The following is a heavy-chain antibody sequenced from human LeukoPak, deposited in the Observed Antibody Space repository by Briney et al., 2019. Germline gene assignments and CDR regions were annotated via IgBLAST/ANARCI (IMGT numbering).Heavy chain of an antibody. CDR1: GGSISSYY. D-gene: IGHD5-12*01. CDR2: IYYSGST. Sequence: SETLSLTCTVSGGSISSYYWNWIRRPPGKGLEWIGYIYYSGSTNYNPSLKSRVTISVDTSKNQFSLKLTSVTAADTAVYYCARDRVATGFFDYWGQGTLVTVSS. CDR3: ARDRVATGFFDY. J-gene: IGHJ4*02. V-gene: IGHV4-59*01.